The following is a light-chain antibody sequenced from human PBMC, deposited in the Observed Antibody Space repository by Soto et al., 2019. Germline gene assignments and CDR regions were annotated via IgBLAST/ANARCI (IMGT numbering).Light chain of an antibody. CDR1: QIVRGTM. CDR3: QQYYNSPFT. Sequence: ENVLTQSPGTLSLSPGDRATLSCRATQIVRGTMLAWYQQKPGQAPRLLIYGAVSRASGIPDRFSGSGFGTDFTLIISRLEHEDFAVYYCQQYYNSPFTFGQGTRLEIK. V-gene: IGKV3-20*01. J-gene: IGKJ5*01. CDR2: GAV.